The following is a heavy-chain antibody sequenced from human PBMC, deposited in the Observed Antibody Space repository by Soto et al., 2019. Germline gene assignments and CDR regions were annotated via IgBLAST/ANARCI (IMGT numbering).Heavy chain of an antibody. J-gene: IGHJ4*02. CDR3: ARVYGDCFDY. CDR1: GGSISSYY. D-gene: IGHD4-17*01. CDR2: IYYSGST. Sequence: QVQLQESGPGLVKPSETLSLTCTVSGGSISSYYWSWIRQPPGKGLEWIGYIYYSGSTNYNPSLRSRVTIPVDTSKNQFSLKLGSVTAADTAVYFCARVYGDCFDYWGQETLVTVSS. V-gene: IGHV4-59*01.